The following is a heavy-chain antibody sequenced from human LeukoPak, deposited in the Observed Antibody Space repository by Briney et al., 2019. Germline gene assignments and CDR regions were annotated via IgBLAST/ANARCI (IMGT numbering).Heavy chain of an antibody. CDR2: IWYDGSNK. D-gene: IGHD3-10*01. CDR3: ARSSLWFGESVDY. CDR1: GFTFSSYG. V-gene: IGHV3-33*01. Sequence: GGSLRLSCAASGFTFSSYGMHWVRQAPGKGLEWVAVIWYDGSNKYYADSVKGRFTISRDNSKNTLYLQMNSLRAEDTAVYYCARSSLWFGESVDYWGQGTLVTVSS. J-gene: IGHJ4*02.